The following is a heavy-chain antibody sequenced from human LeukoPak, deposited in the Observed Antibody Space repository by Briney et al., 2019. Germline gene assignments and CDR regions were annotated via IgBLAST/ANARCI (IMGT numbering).Heavy chain of an antibody. D-gene: IGHD2-2*01. V-gene: IGHV3-23*01. CDR3: AKDFRIGYAAHFDY. J-gene: IGHJ4*02. Sequence: GGSLRLSCAASGFTFRSHAMSWVRQAPEKGLEFVSGIYENGGTTYYADSVKGRFSISRDNSKNTLYLQMDSLRGEDTAVYYCAKDFRIGYAAHFDYWGQGALVTVSS. CDR1: GFTFRSHA. CDR2: IYENGGTT.